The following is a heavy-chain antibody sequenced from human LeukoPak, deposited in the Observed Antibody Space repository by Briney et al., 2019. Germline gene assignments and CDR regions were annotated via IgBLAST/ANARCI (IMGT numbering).Heavy chain of an antibody. CDR3: ARDFWGAYRVDYFDC. D-gene: IGHD3-3*01. J-gene: IGHJ4*02. Sequence: PGGSLRLSCAASGFTFSNYWMSWVRRAPGKGLEWVANIKQDGSETYSVESVRGRFTISRDNAKNSRYLQMNSLRAEDTAVYYCARDFWGAYRVDYFDCWGQGTLVTVSS. V-gene: IGHV3-7*01. CDR1: GFTFSNYW. CDR2: IKQDGSET.